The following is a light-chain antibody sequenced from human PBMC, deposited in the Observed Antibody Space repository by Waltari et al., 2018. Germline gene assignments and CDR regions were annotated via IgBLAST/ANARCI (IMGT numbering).Light chain of an antibody. CDR2: DAS. V-gene: IGKV3-20*01. CDR1: QSVGRY. CDR3: QKYVNLPAT. Sequence: ELVLTQSPGTLPLSPGERATLSCRASQSVGRYLAWYQQKPGQAPRLLIYDASTRATGIPDRFSGSGSGTDFSLTISRLESEDFAVYYCQKYVNLPATFGQGTKVEIK. J-gene: IGKJ1*01.